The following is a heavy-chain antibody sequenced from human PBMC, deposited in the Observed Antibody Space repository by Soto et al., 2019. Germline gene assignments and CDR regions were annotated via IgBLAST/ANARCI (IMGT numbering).Heavy chain of an antibody. CDR1: GGSFSGYY. Sequence: QVQLQQWGAGLLKPSETLSLTCAVYGGSFSGYYWSWIRQPPGKGLEWIGEINHSGSTNYNPSLKSRVTISVDTSKNQFSLKLSSVTAADTAVYYCARLLDYYMDVWGKGTTVTVSS. CDR2: INHSGST. D-gene: IGHD2-8*02. J-gene: IGHJ6*03. V-gene: IGHV4-34*01. CDR3: ARLLDYYMDV.